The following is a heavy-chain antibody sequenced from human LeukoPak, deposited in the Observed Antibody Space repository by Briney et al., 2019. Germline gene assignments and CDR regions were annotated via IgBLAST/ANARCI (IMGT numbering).Heavy chain of an antibody. CDR2: ISWNSYSI. Sequence: GGSLRLSCVGSGFIFNDYAMHWVRQAPGKGLEWVSGISWNSYSIAYADSVKGRFTISRDNGKNSLYLQMDSLRVEDTALYYCAKVSRSTVTLRGYFQHWGQGTLVTVSS. CDR1: GFIFNDYA. J-gene: IGHJ1*01. D-gene: IGHD4-17*01. CDR3: AKVSRSTVTLRGYFQH. V-gene: IGHV3-9*01.